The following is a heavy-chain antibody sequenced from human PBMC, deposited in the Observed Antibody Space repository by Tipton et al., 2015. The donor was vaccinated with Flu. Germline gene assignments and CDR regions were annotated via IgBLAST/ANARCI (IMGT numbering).Heavy chain of an antibody. D-gene: IGHD4-11*01. CDR2: IYTNTNT. Sequence: TLSLTCTVSGDSISRGSYYYNWIRQPAGEGLEWIGRIYTNTNTNYKASLKSRVTISIDTSRNLFSLKLSSVTAADTAVYYCARRDYTNYVSDPKNWFDPWGQGTLVTVSS. CDR1: GDSISRGSYY. J-gene: IGHJ5*02. V-gene: IGHV4-61*02. CDR3: ARRDYTNYVSDPKNWFDP.